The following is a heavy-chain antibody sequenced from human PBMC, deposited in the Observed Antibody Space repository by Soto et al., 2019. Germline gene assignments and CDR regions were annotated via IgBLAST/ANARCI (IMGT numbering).Heavy chain of an antibody. V-gene: IGHV4-31*03. J-gene: IGHJ4*02. CDR1: GGSISSGGYY. CDR3: ARGGYDYVWGSYRTPIDY. D-gene: IGHD3-16*02. CDR2: IYYSGST. Sequence: QVQLQESGPGLVKPSQTLSLTCTVSGGSISSGGYYWSWIRQHPGKGLAWIGYIYYSGSTYYNPSLKSRVTISVDTSKNQFSLKLSSVTAADTAVYYCARGGYDYVWGSYRTPIDYWGQGTLVTVSS.